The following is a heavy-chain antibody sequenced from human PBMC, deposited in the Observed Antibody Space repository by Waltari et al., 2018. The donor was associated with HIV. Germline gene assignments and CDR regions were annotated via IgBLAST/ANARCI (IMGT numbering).Heavy chain of an antibody. V-gene: IGHV1-69*12. J-gene: IGHJ6*02. CDR1: GDTFSSYA. D-gene: IGHD3-16*01. Sequence: QVQLVQSGAEVKKPGSSVKVSCKASGDTFSSYAISWVRQAPGQGLEWMGGSIPGVGTTNYAQKFQGRVTITADEATSTAYMELSSLRSEDTAVYYCASPISPGGMYYYGMDVWGQGTTVTVSS. CDR3: ASPISPGGMYYYGMDV. CDR2: SIPGVGTT.